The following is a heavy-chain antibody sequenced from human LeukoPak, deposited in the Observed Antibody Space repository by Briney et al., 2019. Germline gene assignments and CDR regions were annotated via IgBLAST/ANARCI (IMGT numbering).Heavy chain of an antibody. CDR3: AKGYRVSSSPKNYYYYMDV. Sequence: ASVKVSCKASGGTFSSYAISWVRQAPGQGLEWMGGIIPIFGTANYAQKFQGRVTITADESTSTAYMELSSLRSEDTAVYYCAKGYRVSSSPKNYYYYMDVWGKGTTVTVSS. J-gene: IGHJ6*03. CDR2: IIPIFGTA. CDR1: GGTFSSYA. V-gene: IGHV1-69*13. D-gene: IGHD6-6*01.